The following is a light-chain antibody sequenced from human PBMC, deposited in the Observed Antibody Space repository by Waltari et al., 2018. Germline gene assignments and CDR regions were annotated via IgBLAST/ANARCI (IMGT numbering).Light chain of an antibody. V-gene: IGLV2-14*01. CDR2: EVS. J-gene: IGLJ2*01. CDR3: SSFSRSASEVI. Sequence: QSALTQPASVSGSPGQSITISCTGTNSDIGGFDYVSWYQQHPDKVPKLLIDEVSSLPSGVSNRFSGSKSGNTAALTISGLRAEDEAHYCCSSFSRSASEVIFGGGTRVTVL. CDR1: NSDIGGFDY.